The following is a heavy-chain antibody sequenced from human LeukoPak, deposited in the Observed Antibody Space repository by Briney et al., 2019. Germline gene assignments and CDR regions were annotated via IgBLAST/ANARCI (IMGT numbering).Heavy chain of an antibody. CDR3: ARVSDISVAAYFDY. D-gene: IGHD6-19*01. J-gene: IGHJ4*02. V-gene: IGHV3-20*04. CDR2: INWNGGST. Sequence: GGSLRLSCAASGFTFDDYGLSWVRHAPGKGLEWVSTINWNGGSTGYADSVKGRFTISRDNAKNSLYLQMNSLRAEDTALYYCARVSDISVAAYFDYWGQGTLVTVSS. CDR1: GFTFDDYG.